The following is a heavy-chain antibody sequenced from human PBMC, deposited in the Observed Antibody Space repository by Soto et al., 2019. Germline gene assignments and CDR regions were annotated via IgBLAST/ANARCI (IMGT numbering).Heavy chain of an antibody. CDR3: PHRLLSVSYPPYHYYGIDV. J-gene: IGHJ6*02. Sequence: QITLKESGPPLVKPTQTLTLTCSFSGFSLSTSGVGVGWIRQPPGRALEWVALIYWDDDKRYSPSLKSRLTITKGTSTDHVFLTMTNLDPVDTATYYCPHRLLSVSYPPYHYYGIDVWGQGITVTVSS. CDR1: GFSLSTSGVG. D-gene: IGHD1-26*01. V-gene: IGHV2-5*02. CDR2: IYWDDDK.